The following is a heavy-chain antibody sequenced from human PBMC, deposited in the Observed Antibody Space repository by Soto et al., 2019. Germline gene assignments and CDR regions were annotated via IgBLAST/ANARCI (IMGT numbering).Heavy chain of an antibody. V-gene: IGHV3-30*18. CDR1: GFTFSSYG. CDR2: ISYDGSNK. Sequence: QVQLVESGGGVVQPGRSLRLSCAASGFTFSSYGMHWVRQATGKGLEWVAVISYDGSNKYYADSVKGRFTISRDNSKNTLYLQMNSLRAEDTAVYYCAKEPSSGWYWAINWFDPWGQGTLVTVSS. D-gene: IGHD6-19*01. J-gene: IGHJ5*02. CDR3: AKEPSSGWYWAINWFDP.